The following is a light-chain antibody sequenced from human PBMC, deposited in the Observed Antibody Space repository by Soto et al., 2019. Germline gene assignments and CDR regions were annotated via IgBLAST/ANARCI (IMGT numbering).Light chain of an antibody. J-gene: IGKJ4*01. CDR1: QDINIY. V-gene: IGKV1-27*01. CDR2: AAS. CDR3: QKYDGDPLT. Sequence: DIQMTQSPSSLSASVGDRVTITCRAGQDINIYLAWYQQKPGQVPKLLISAASTLQSGVPSRFSGSGSGTDFTLTISSLQPEDVATYYCQKYDGDPLTFGGGTKVEIK.